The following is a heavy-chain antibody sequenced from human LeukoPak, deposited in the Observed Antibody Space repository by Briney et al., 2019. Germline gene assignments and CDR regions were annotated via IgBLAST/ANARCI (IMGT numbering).Heavy chain of an antibody. CDR3: AKDYGSGSYISFFDY. CDR1: GGSISSYY. CDR2: ITWNSNNI. D-gene: IGHD3-10*01. V-gene: IGHV3-9*01. J-gene: IGHJ4*02. Sequence: LSLTCTVSGGSISSYYWSWVRQAPGKGLEWVSFITWNSNNIGYADSVKGRFTISRDNAKNSLYLQMNSLRAEDTALYYCAKDYGSGSYISFFDYWGQGTLVTVSS.